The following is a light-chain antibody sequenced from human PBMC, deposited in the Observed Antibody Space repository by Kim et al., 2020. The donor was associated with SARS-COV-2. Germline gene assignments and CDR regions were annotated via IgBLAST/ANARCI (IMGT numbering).Light chain of an antibody. Sequence: EIVLTQSQATLSLSPGERATLSCRASQSVSSYLAWYQQKPGQAPRLLIYDASNRATGIPARFSGSGSGTDFTLTISSLEPEDFAVYYCQQRSNWPLRTFGQGTKVDIK. J-gene: IGKJ1*01. CDR2: DAS. V-gene: IGKV3-11*01. CDR1: QSVSSY. CDR3: QQRSNWPLRT.